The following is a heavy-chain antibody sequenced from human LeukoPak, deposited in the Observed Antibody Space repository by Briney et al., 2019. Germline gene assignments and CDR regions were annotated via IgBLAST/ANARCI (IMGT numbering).Heavy chain of an antibody. J-gene: IGHJ6*03. Sequence: GGSLRLSRAASGFTFSGYWMHWVRQAPGKGLVWVSRINSDGSSTSYADSVKGRFTISRDNAKNTLYLQMNSLRAEDAAVYYCARVVPAALSYYYMDVWGKGTTVTVSS. CDR2: INSDGSST. CDR1: GFTFSGYW. V-gene: IGHV3-74*01. CDR3: ARVVPAALSYYYMDV. D-gene: IGHD2-2*01.